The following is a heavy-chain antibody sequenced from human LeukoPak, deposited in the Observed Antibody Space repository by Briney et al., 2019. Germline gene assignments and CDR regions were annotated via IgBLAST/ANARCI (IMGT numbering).Heavy chain of an antibody. CDR2: INNPGTGT. V-gene: IGHV3-74*01. D-gene: IGHD3-16*01. CDR3: ARGRGGFDY. J-gene: IGHJ4*02. Sequence: GGSLRLSCAASGFTFSSYWMHWVRQVPGKGLVWVAHINNPGTGTTYADAVKGRFTISRDNAKNTLYLQMNSLRADDTAMYYCARGRGGFDYWGQGTLITVSS. CDR1: GFTFSSYW.